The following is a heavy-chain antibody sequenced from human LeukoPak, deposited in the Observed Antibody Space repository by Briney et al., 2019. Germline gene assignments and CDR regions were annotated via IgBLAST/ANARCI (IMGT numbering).Heavy chain of an antibody. CDR3: ARAYRYCSSTSCYRDAFDI. V-gene: IGHV1-69*02. D-gene: IGHD2-2*01. Sequence: ASVKVSCKASGGTFSSYTISWVRQAPGQGLEWMGRIIPILGIANYAQKFQGRVTITADKSTSTAYMELSSLKSEHTAVYYCARAYRYCSSTSCYRDAFDIWGQGTMVTVSS. J-gene: IGHJ3*02. CDR1: GGTFSSYT. CDR2: IIPILGIA.